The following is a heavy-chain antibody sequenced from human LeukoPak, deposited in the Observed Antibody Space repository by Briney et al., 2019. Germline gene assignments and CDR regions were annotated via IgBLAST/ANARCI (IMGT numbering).Heavy chain of an antibody. Sequence: GGSLRLSCAASGFTVSSNYMSWVRQAPGKGLEWVSVIYSGGSTYYADSVKGRFTISRDNSKNTLFLQMSGLRAEDTAVYYCAKEPQAAYFDYWGQGTLVTVSS. D-gene: IGHD6-25*01. J-gene: IGHJ4*02. CDR3: AKEPQAAYFDY. V-gene: IGHV3-53*01. CDR1: GFTVSSNY. CDR2: IYSGGST.